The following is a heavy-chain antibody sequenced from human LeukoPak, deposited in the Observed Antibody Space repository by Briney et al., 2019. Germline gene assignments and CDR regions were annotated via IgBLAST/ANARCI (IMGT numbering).Heavy chain of an antibody. D-gene: IGHD3-10*01. CDR2: ISSSGSTI. V-gene: IGHV3-11*01. CDR1: GFTFSDYY. J-gene: IGHJ4*02. Sequence: GESLILSCAASGFTFSDYYMSWIRQAPGKGLEWVSYISSSGSTIYYADSVKGRFTISRDNAKNSLYLQMNSLRAEDTAVYYCARDSYGSGSYCDEIDYWGQRTLVTVSS. CDR3: ARDSYGSGSYCDEIDY.